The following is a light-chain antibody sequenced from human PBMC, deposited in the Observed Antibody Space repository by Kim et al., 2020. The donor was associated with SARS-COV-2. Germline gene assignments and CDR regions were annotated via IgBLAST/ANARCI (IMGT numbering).Light chain of an antibody. CDR3: TSYTGANTVV. J-gene: IGLJ2*01. CDR2: DVS. Sequence: GQSITISCTGTSSLVGNYNYVSWYQQHPDKDPKLIIYDVSYRPSGVSTRFSGSKSGNTASLTISGLQAADEADYYCTSYTGANTVVFGGGTQLTVL. CDR1: SSLVGNYNY. V-gene: IGLV2-14*03.